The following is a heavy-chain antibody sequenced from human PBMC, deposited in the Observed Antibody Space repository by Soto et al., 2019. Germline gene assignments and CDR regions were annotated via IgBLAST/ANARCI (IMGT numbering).Heavy chain of an antibody. CDR3: AKNGVRLGYYDSSGYYYGY. CDR2: ISGSGGST. V-gene: IGHV3-23*01. Sequence: GGSLRLSCAASGFTFSSYAMSWARQAPGKGLEWVSAISGSGGSTYYADSVKGRFTIFRDNSKNTLYLQMNSLRAEDTAVYYCAKNGVRLGYYDSSGYYYGYWGQGTLVTVSS. D-gene: IGHD3-22*01. J-gene: IGHJ4*02. CDR1: GFTFSSYA.